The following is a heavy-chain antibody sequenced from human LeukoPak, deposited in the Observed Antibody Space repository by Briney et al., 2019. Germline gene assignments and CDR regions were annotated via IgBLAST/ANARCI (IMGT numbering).Heavy chain of an antibody. CDR3: ESSFWSGYRWGVAY. CDR1: GGSISSSSYY. J-gene: IGHJ4*02. CDR2: IYYSGST. Sequence: SETLSLTCTVSGGSISSSSYYWGWIRQPPGKGLEWIGSIYYSGSTYYNPSLKSRVTISVDTSKNQFSLKLSSVTAADTAVYYCESSFWSGYRWGVAYWGQGTLVTVSS. D-gene: IGHD3-3*01. V-gene: IGHV4-39*01.